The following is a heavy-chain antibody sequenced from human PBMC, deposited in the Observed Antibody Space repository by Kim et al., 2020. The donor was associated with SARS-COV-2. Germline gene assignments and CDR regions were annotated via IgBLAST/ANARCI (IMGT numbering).Heavy chain of an antibody. CDR3: AKGGSYYPYYFDY. D-gene: IGHD1-26*01. V-gene: IGHV3-9*01. J-gene: IGHJ4*02. CDR2: ISWNSGSI. CDR1: GFTFDDYA. Sequence: GGSLRLSCAASGFTFDDYAMHWVRQAPGKGLEWVSGISWNSGSIGYADSVKGRFTISRDNAKNSLYLQMNSLRAEDTALYYCAKGGSYYPYYFDYWGQGTLVTVSS.